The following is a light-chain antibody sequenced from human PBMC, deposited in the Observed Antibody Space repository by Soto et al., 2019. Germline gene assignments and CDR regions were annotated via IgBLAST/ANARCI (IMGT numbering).Light chain of an antibody. Sequence: DIQMTQSPSTLSASVGERVTITCRASHPISSWLAWYQHKPGKAPKLLIYRASIPESGVPSRFSGSGSGIEFTLTITSLQPDDFATYYCQHYKTYPWTFGLGTKVDIK. J-gene: IGKJ1*01. CDR2: RAS. CDR1: HPISSW. CDR3: QHYKTYPWT. V-gene: IGKV1-5*03.